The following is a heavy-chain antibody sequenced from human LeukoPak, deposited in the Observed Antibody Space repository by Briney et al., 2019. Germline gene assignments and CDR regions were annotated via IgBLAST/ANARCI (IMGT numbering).Heavy chain of an antibody. CDR2: INHSGST. J-gene: IGHJ6*04. Sequence: SETLSLTCAVYGGSFSGYYWSWIRQPPGKGLEWFGEINHSGSTNYNPSLKSRVTISVDTSKNQFSLKLSSVTAADTAVYYCARGLVIMLAMDVWGKGTTVTVSS. CDR3: ARGLVIMLAMDV. D-gene: IGHD3-9*01. CDR1: GGSFSGYY. V-gene: IGHV4-34*01.